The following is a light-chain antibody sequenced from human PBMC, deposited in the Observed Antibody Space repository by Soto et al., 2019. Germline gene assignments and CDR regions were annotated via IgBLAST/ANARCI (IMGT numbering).Light chain of an antibody. J-gene: IGKJ2*01. CDR2: GAS. CDR1: QSVCSNY. Sequence: EIVLTQSPGTLSLSPGERATLSCRASQSVCSNYLAWYQQKPGQAPRLLIYGASSRATGIPDRFSGSGSGTDFTLTISRLEPEDFEVYYCQQYGSAPGYTFGEGTQLEIK. V-gene: IGKV3-20*01. CDR3: QQYGSAPGYT.